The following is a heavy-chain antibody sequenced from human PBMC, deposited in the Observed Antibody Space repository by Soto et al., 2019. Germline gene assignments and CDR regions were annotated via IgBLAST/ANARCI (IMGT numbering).Heavy chain of an antibody. Sequence: QVQLVQSGAEVKKPGSSVKVSCKASGGTFSGYAISWVRQAPGQGLEWMGEIIPMFGTSNYAQKFQGRVTITADESTSTAYMELSSLRSEDTAVYYCARGSCSSTSCYKEYYFDLWGQGTLVPVSS. CDR3: ARGSCSSTSCYKEYYFDL. CDR2: IIPMFGTS. D-gene: IGHD2-2*02. J-gene: IGHJ4*02. V-gene: IGHV1-69*01. CDR1: GGTFSGYA.